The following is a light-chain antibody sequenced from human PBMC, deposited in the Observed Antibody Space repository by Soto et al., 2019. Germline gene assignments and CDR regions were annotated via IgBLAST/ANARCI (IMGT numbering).Light chain of an antibody. CDR3: QQRSNWPIT. CDR2: GAS. V-gene: IGKV3-15*01. J-gene: IGKJ5*01. Sequence: VMKQDPATPSVSPVERVTLSCRASQSVATNLAWYQQRPGQAPRLLIYGASKRAIGLPARFSGSGSGTDFSLTIRGLKPEDFAVYYCQQRSNWPITFGQGTRLEIK. CDR1: QSVATN.